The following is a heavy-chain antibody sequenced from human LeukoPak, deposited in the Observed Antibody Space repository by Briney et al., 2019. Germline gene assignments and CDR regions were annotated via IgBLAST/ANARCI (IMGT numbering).Heavy chain of an antibody. J-gene: IGHJ4*02. CDR2: ISSRSSTI. CDR3: ARDHIITVAAFDS. V-gene: IGHV3-48*04. D-gene: IGHD6-19*01. CDR1: GFSLSTYS. Sequence: PGGSLRLSCVAYGFSLSTYSMNWVRQAPGKGLEWISYISSRSSTIYYADSVKGRLTVSRDNARNSLSLQMNSLRADDTAVYYCARDHIITVAAFDSWGQGTLVSVSS.